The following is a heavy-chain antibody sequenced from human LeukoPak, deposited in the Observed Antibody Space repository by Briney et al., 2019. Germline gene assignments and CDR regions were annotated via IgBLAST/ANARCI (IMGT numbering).Heavy chain of an antibody. CDR3: AKEWSYGDNY. J-gene: IGHJ4*02. CDR1: GFTFSSYW. Sequence: GGSLRLSCAASGFTFSSYWMSWVRQAPGKGLEWMAFIRYDGSNKYYADSVKGRFTISRDNSKNTLYLQMNSLRAEDTAVYYCAKEWSYGDNYWGQGTLVTVSS. V-gene: IGHV3-30*02. CDR2: IRYDGSNK. D-gene: IGHD5-18*01.